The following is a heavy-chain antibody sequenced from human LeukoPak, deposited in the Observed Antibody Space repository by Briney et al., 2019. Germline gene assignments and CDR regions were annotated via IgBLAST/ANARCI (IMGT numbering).Heavy chain of an antibody. D-gene: IGHD6-19*01. CDR2: IYTGAST. CDR3: ARPYSSGRYGAFDI. Sequence: PSETLSLTCTVSGGSISNYYWSWIRQPPGKGLEWIGYIYTGASTKYNPSLKSRATISVDTFKNQFSLKLSSVTAADTAVYHCARPYSSGRYGAFDIWGQRTMVTVSS. J-gene: IGHJ3*02. V-gene: IGHV4-4*09. CDR1: GGSISNYY.